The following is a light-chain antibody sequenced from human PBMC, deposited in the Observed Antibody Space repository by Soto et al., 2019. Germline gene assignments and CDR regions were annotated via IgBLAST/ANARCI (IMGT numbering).Light chain of an antibody. V-gene: IGLV1-40*01. CDR1: SSNIGAGYD. J-gene: IGLJ2*01. CDR2: GNS. CDR3: QSYDSSVSKVV. Sequence: QSVLTQPPSVSGAPGQRITISCTGSSSNIGAGYDVHWYQQLPGTAPNLLIYGNSNRPSGVPDRFSGSKSGTSASLAITGLQAEDEADYYCQSYDSSVSKVVFGGRTKLTVL.